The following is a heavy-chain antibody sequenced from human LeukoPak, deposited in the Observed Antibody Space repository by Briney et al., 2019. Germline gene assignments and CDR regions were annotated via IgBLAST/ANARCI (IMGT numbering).Heavy chain of an antibody. J-gene: IGHJ3*02. CDR1: GGSISSSAYY. CDR3: ARVNSGSYPDAFDI. Sequence: SETLSLTCTVSGGSISSSAYYWGWVRQPPGKGLEWIGSIYYSGSTYYNPSLKSRVTTSVDMSNNQFSLKLTSVTAADTAVYYCARVNSGSYPDAFDIWGQGTTVTVSS. CDR2: IYYSGST. D-gene: IGHD1-26*01. V-gene: IGHV4-39*07.